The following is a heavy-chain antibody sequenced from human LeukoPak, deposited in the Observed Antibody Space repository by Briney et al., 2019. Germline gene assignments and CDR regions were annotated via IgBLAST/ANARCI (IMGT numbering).Heavy chain of an antibody. CDR2: IEQEGSEK. J-gene: IGHJ4*02. CDR1: GXTFSNYW. V-gene: IGHV3-7*04. CDR3: VRRGYSFGWDY. Sequence: GGSXXLSXAASGXTFSNYWMSWXRXXPGXXXXXXANIEQEGSEKYYVDSVKGRFTISRDNAENSLYLQMNSLRAEDTAVYYCVRRGYSFGWDYWGQGTLVTVSS. D-gene: IGHD5-18*01.